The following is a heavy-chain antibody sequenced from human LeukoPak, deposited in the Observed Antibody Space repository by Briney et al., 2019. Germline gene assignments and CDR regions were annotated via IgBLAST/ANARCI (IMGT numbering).Heavy chain of an antibody. D-gene: IGHD6-19*01. J-gene: IGHJ4*02. V-gene: IGHV3-48*04. Sequence: GGSLSLSCGAWGFIFNKYGMQGVREARGEALEGVSYISSSSSNIYHADSVKGRFTISRDNAKNSLHLQMNSLRAEDTAVYYCAKVGRSGWTVDYWGQGTLVTVSS. CDR3: AKVGRSGWTVDY. CDR1: GFIFNKYG. CDR2: ISSSSSNI.